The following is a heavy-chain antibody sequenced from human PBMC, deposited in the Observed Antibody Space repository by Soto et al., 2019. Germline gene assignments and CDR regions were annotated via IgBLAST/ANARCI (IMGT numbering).Heavy chain of an antibody. D-gene: IGHD1-1*01. CDR1: GGFVRSGGYY. V-gene: IGHV4-34*01. Sequence: SETLSLTCAVEGGFVRSGGYYWSWIRQPPGKGLEWIGEMSHSGGTHFNPSLKSRVTISVDTSKNQFSLKMSSVTAADTALYYCARVERGTATTVVDAFDIWGPGTMVTVSS. J-gene: IGHJ3*02. CDR3: ARVERGTATTVVDAFDI. CDR2: MSHSGGT.